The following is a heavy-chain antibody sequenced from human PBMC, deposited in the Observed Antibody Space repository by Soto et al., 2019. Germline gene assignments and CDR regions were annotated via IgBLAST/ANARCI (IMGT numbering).Heavy chain of an antibody. Sequence: SQTLSLTCAISGDSVSSNSAAWNWIRQSPSRGLEWLGRTYYRSKWYNDYAVSVKSRITINPDTSKNQFSLQLNSVTPEDTAVYYCARLSGSSLWFGESPYFDYWGQGTLVTVSS. V-gene: IGHV6-1*01. CDR2: TYYRSKWYN. CDR3: ARLSGSSLWFGESPYFDY. J-gene: IGHJ4*02. CDR1: GDSVSSNSAA. D-gene: IGHD3-10*01.